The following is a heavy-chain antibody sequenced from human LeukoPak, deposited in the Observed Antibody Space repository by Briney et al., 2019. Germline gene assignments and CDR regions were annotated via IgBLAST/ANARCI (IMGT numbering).Heavy chain of an antibody. Sequence: ASVKVSCKASGYTFTSYAMHWVRQAPGQRLEWMGWINAGNGNTKYPQKFQGRVTITRDTSASTAYMELSSLRSEDTAVYYCARVLKGNYYSGLGTYRWFDSWGQGALVTVSS. CDR3: ARVLKGNYYSGLGTYRWFDS. CDR1: GYTFTSYA. V-gene: IGHV1-3*01. J-gene: IGHJ5*01. CDR2: INAGNGNT. D-gene: IGHD3-10*01.